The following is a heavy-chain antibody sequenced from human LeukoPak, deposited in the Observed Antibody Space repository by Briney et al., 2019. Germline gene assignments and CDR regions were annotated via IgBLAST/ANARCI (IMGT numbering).Heavy chain of an antibody. Sequence: ASVKVSCKASGYTFTNYYLHWVRQAPGQGLEWMGILNPGGGSRNYAQKFQGRVTMTRDTSKNQFSLKLSSVTAADTAVYYCASLKNYYDSSGYLVTDAFDIWGQGTMVTVSS. CDR2: LNPGGGSR. V-gene: IGHV1-46*01. J-gene: IGHJ3*02. CDR3: ASLKNYYDSSGYLVTDAFDI. CDR1: GYTFTNYY. D-gene: IGHD3-22*01.